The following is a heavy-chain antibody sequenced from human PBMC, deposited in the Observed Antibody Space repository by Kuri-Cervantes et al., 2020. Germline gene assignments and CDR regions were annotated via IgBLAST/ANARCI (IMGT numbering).Heavy chain of an antibody. Sequence: SLKISCAASGFTFDDYAMHWVRQAPGKGLEWVSGISWNSSSIGYADSVKGRFTISRDNAKNSLYLQMNSLRAEDTALYYCAKDLRITMVRGVLDYWGQGTLVTSPQ. CDR3: AKDLRITMVRGVLDY. CDR1: GFTFDDYA. CDR2: ISWNSSSI. J-gene: IGHJ4*02. D-gene: IGHD3-10*01. V-gene: IGHV3-9*01.